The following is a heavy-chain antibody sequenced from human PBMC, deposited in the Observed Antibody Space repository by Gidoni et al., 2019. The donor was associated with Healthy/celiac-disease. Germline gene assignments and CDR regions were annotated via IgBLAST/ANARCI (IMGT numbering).Heavy chain of an antibody. D-gene: IGHD1-26*01. V-gene: IGHV4-34*01. CDR1: GGSFSGYY. J-gene: IGHJ5*02. Sequence: QVQLQQWGAGLLKPSETLSLTCAVYGGSFSGYYWNWIRQPPGKGLEWIGEINHSGSTNYNPSLKSRVTISVDTSKNQFSLKLSSVTAADTAVYYCARGFKRLDTTLNWFDPWGQGTLVTVSS. CDR3: ARGFKRLDTTLNWFDP. CDR2: INHSGST.